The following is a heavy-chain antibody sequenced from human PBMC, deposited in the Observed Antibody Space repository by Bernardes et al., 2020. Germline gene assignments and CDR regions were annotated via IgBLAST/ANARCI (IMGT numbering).Heavy chain of an antibody. Sequence: VGSLILSCAVSEFSEFTFSSDWMAWVRQPPGKGLEWVAKINPDGSNKYYVDSVKGRFTISRDNAKNSLYLQMSSLRVEDTAVYYCAREYWFRLDPWGQGTLVTVSS. D-gene: IGHD2-15*01. CDR3: AREYWFRLDP. CDR2: INPDGSNK. J-gene: IGHJ5*02. CDR1: EFSEFTFSSDW. V-gene: IGHV3-7*01.